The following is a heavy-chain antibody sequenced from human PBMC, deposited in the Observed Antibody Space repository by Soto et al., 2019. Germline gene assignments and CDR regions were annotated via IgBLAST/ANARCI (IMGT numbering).Heavy chain of an antibody. CDR1: GFTFSSYA. V-gene: IGHV3-30-3*01. CDR3: AREVRDTAMVTGWFDP. D-gene: IGHD5-18*01. CDR2: ISYDGSNK. Sequence: HPGGSLSLSCAASGFTFSSYAMHWVRQAPGKGLEWVAVISYDGSNKYYADSVKGRFTISRDNSKNTLYLKMDSLRAEDTAVYYSAREVRDTAMVTGWFDPWGQGTMVTVSS. J-gene: IGHJ5*02.